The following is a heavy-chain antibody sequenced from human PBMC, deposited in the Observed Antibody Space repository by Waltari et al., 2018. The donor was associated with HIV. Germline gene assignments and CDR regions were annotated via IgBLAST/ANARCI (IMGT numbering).Heavy chain of an antibody. J-gene: IGHJ6*02. V-gene: IGHV1-46*01. D-gene: IGHD6-13*01. CDR1: GYTFTSYY. Sequence: QVQLVQSGAEVKKPGASVKVSCKASGYTFTSYYMHWVRQAPGQGLEWMGIINPSGGSTSYAQKFQDRVTMTRDTSTSTVYMELSSLRSEDTAVYYCARAEKPSGSAAAGGGMDVWGQGTTVTVSS. CDR3: ARAEKPSGSAAAGGGMDV. CDR2: INPSGGST.